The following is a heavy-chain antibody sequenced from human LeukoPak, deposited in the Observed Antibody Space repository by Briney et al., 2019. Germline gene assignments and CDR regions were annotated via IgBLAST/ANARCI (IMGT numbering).Heavy chain of an antibody. CDR2: IYYDGST. J-gene: IGHJ4*02. Sequence: PSETLSLTCTVSGGSLSNYYWTWIRQPPGKGLEWIGSIYYDGSTNYDPSLKSRVTISLDTPKNQFSLKLSSVTAADTAVYYCARDGGYGSGSALWGQGTLITVSS. CDR3: ARDGGYGSGSAL. D-gene: IGHD3-10*01. V-gene: IGHV4-59*01. CDR1: GGSLSNYY.